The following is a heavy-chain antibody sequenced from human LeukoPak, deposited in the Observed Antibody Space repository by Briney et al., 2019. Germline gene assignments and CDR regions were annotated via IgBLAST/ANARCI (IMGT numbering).Heavy chain of an antibody. CDR3: ARVPSYDYVWGSYRYTKERRRNWFDP. D-gene: IGHD3-16*02. Sequence: ASVKVSCKASGYTFTSYDINWVRQATGQGLEWMGWMNPNSGNTGYAQKFQGRVTMTRNTSISTAYMGLSSLRSEDTAVYYCARVPSYDYVWGSYRYTKERRRNWFDPWGQGTLVTVSS. CDR1: GYTFTSYD. CDR2: MNPNSGNT. J-gene: IGHJ5*02. V-gene: IGHV1-8*01.